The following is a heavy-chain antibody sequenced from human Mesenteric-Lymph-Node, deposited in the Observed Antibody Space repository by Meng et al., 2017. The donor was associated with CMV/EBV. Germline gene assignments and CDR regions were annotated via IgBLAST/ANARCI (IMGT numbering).Heavy chain of an antibody. J-gene: IGHJ4*01. CDR3: ARGTIFGMGYHFDY. Sequence: ASVKVSCKASGYTFTSYGISWVRQAPGQGLEWMGWMNPNSGNTGYAQKFQDRVTITRNTSISTAYMELSSLRSEDTAVYYCARGTIFGMGYHFDYWGQGTQVTVSS. V-gene: IGHV1-8*03. CDR2: MNPNSGNT. D-gene: IGHD3-3*02. CDR1: GYTFTSYG.